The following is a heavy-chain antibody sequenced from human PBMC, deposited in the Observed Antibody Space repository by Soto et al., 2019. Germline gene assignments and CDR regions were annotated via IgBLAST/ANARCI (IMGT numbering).Heavy chain of an antibody. J-gene: IGHJ4*02. Sequence: GGSLRLSCAASGFTFSSYGMHWVRQAPGKGLEWVAVIWYDGSNKYYADSVKGRFTISRDNSKNTLYLQMNSLRAEDTAVYYCARRYYYDSSGYYPLFDYWGQGTLVTVSS. CDR1: GFTFSSYG. CDR3: ARRYYYDSSGYYPLFDY. D-gene: IGHD3-22*01. V-gene: IGHV3-33*01. CDR2: IWYDGSNK.